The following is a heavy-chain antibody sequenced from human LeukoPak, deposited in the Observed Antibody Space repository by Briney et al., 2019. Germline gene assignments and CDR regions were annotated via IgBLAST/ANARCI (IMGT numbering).Heavy chain of an antibody. V-gene: IGHV3-7*01. CDR1: GFTFSSYW. Sequence: GGSLRLSCAASGFTFSSYWMSWVRQAPGKGLEWVANIKQDGSEKYYVDSVKGRFTISRDNAKNSLYLQMNSLRAEDTAVYYCARDIEGPMSSEWFGEWGFDPWGQGTLVTVSS. CDR2: IKQDGSEK. CDR3: ARDIEGPMSSEWFGEWGFDP. D-gene: IGHD3-10*01. J-gene: IGHJ5*02.